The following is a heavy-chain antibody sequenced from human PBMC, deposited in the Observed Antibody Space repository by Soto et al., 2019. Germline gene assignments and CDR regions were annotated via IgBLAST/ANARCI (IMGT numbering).Heavy chain of an antibody. D-gene: IGHD6-6*01. CDR1: GGSISSGGYY. CDR3: ARGTGWQLGLSRYYYGMHV. CDR2: IYYSGST. V-gene: IGHV4-31*03. Sequence: SETLSLTCTVSGGSISSGGYYWSWIRQHPGKSLEWIGYIYYSGSTYYNPSLKSRVTISVDTSKNQFSLKLSSVTAADTAVYYCARGTGWQLGLSRYYYGMHVWGQGTTVTVSS. J-gene: IGHJ6*02.